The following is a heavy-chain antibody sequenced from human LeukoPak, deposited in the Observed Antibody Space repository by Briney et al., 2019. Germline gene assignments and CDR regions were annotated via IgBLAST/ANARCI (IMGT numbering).Heavy chain of an antibody. CDR1: GFTVSSNY. Sequence: SGGSLRLSCAASGFTVSSNYMSWVRQAPGKGLECVSDNYSGGSTYYAGSVKGRFTISRDNSKNTLYIQMNSLRAEDTAVYYCARGHNFGRLHPFDYWGQGTLVTVSS. V-gene: IGHV3-66*01. D-gene: IGHD3-9*01. CDR2: NYSGGST. J-gene: IGHJ4*02. CDR3: ARGHNFGRLHPFDY.